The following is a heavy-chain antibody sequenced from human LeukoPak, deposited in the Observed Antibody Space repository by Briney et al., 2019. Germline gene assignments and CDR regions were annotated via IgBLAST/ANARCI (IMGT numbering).Heavy chain of an antibody. CDR1: GGSISRFH. D-gene: IGHD1-26*01. J-gene: IGHJ3*02. CDR3: ARDRSGSYFGDDDAFDI. CDR2: IYYTGST. V-gene: IGHV4-59*01. Sequence: SETLSLTCTVSGGSISRFHWSWIRQPPGKGLEWIGYIYYTGSTNYNPSLKSRVTLSVDTSKNQFSLKLSSVTAADTAVYYCARDRSGSYFGDDDAFDIWGRGITVTVSS.